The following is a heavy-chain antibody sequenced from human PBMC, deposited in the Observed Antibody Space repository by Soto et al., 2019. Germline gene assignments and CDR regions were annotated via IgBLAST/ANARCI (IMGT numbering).Heavy chain of an antibody. CDR2: IGTAGDT. CDR1: GFTFSSYD. J-gene: IGHJ6*03. Sequence: GGSLRLSCAASGFTFSSYDMHWVRQATGKGLEWVSAIGTAGDTYYPGSVKGRFTISRENAKNSLYLQMNSLRAGDTAVYYCARARVTMVRGVIMDGSRYYYMDVWGKGTTVTVSS. CDR3: ARARVTMVRGVIMDGSRYYYMDV. D-gene: IGHD3-10*01. V-gene: IGHV3-13*01.